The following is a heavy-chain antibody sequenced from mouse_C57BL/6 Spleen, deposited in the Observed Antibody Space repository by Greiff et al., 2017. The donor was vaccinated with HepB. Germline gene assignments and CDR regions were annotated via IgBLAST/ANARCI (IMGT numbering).Heavy chain of an antibody. D-gene: IGHD2-1*01. J-gene: IGHJ3*01. V-gene: IGHV1-80*01. Sequence: VQLQQSGAEPVKPGASVKISCKASGYAFSSYWMNWVKQRPGKGLEWIGQIYPGDGDTNYNGKFKGKATLTADKSSSTAYMQLSRLTSEDSAVYFCVRRRAIYYGKAFAYWGQGTLVTVSA. CDR2: IYPGDGDT. CDR3: VRRRAIYYGKAFAY. CDR1: GYAFSSYW.